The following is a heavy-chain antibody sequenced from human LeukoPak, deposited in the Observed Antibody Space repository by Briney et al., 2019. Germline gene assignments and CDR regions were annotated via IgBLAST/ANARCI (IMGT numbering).Heavy chain of an antibody. Sequence: QPGGSLRLSCTASGSTFGDYAMSWVRQAPGKGLEWVGFIRSKAYGGTTEYAASVKGRFTISRDDSKSIAYLQMNSLKTEDTAVYYCTTYYDFGVVITPGAFDYWGQGTLVTVSS. CDR3: TTYYDFGVVITPGAFDY. J-gene: IGHJ4*02. CDR2: IRSKAYGGTT. CDR1: GSTFGDYA. V-gene: IGHV3-49*04. D-gene: IGHD3-3*01.